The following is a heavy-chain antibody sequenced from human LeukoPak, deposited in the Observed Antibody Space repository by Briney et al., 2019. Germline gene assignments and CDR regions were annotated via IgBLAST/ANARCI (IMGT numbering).Heavy chain of an antibody. V-gene: IGHV3-48*02. D-gene: IGHD2/OR15-2a*01. Sequence: RGSLRLSCVAYGFIFSTDPMTWVRQAPGEGLEWVSNIRSNGDTVAYADSVKGRFTTSRDNAKNSLYLQMDSRRDEDTAIYYCVRDTFYAFDIWGQGTMVTVSS. CDR1: GFIFSTDP. CDR2: IRSNGDTV. J-gene: IGHJ3*02. CDR3: VRDTFYAFDI.